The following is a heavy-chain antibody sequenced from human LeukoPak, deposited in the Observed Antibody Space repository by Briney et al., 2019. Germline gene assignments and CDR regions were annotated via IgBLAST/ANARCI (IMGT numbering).Heavy chain of an antibody. CDR1: GVSTTNYY. V-gene: IGHV4-34*01. J-gene: IGHJ4*02. CDR2: INHSGST. CDR3: ARASYYFDY. Sequence: SETLSLTCSVSGVSTTNYYWSWIRQPPGKGLEWIGEINHSGSTNYNPSLKSRVTISVDTSKNQFSLKLSSVTAADTAVYYCARASYYFDYWGQGTLVTVSS.